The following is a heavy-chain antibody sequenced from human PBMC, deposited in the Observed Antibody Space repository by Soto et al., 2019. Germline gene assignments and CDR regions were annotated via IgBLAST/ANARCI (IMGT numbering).Heavy chain of an antibody. D-gene: IGHD3-10*01. CDR1: GGSISSGDYY. CDR2: IYYSGST. V-gene: IGHV4-30-4*01. CDR3: ARVRGVTYFDY. J-gene: IGHJ4*02. Sequence: QVQLQESGPGLVKPSQTLSLTCTVSGGSISSGDYYWSWIRQPPGKGLEWIGYIYYSGSTYYNPSLKTRVTIPADTSKNQSSLKLTSVTAADTAVYSCARVRGVTYFDYWGQGTLVTVSS.